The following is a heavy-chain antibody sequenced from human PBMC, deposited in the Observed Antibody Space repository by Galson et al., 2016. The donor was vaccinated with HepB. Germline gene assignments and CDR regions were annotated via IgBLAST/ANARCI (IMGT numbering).Heavy chain of an antibody. D-gene: IGHD5-18*01. V-gene: IGHV1-24*01. J-gene: IGHJ4*02. CDR3: AAGGAAMVFDY. CDR1: GYTVTELS. Sequence: SVKVSCKVSGYTVTELSMHWVRQAPGKGLEWMGGFDSEDGEKIYAQKFQGRVTMTEDTSTDTAYVELSSLRSEDTAVYYCAAGGAAMVFDYWGQGTLVTVSS. CDR2: FDSEDGEK.